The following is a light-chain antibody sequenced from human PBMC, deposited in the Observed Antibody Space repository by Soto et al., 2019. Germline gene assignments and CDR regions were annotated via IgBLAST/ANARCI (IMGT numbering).Light chain of an antibody. Sequence: DIQMTQSPSTLSASVGDRVTITCRASQTLSSWLAWYQQKPGKAPKLLIYDVSSLESGVPSRFSGSGSGTEFTLTISSLQPDDFATYYCQQYNSYSLTFGGGTKVEIE. CDR1: QTLSSW. J-gene: IGKJ4*01. CDR3: QQYNSYSLT. V-gene: IGKV1-5*01. CDR2: DVS.